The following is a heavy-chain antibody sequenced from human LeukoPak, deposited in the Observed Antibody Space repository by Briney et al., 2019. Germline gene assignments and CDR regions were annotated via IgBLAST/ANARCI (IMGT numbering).Heavy chain of an antibody. CDR2: ISYDGSNK. CDR1: GFTFSSYG. D-gene: IGHD3-22*01. CDR3: AKVPYYYDSSGYWDAFDI. V-gene: IGHV3-30*18. J-gene: IGHJ3*02. Sequence: GGSLRLSCAASGFTFSSYGMHWVRQAPGKGLEWVAVISYDGSNKYYADSVKGRFTISRDNSKNTLYLQMNSLRAEDTAVHYCAKVPYYYDSSGYWDAFDIWGQGTMVTVSS.